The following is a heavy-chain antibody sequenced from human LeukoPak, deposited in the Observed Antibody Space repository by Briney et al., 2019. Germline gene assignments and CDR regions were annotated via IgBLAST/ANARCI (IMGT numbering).Heavy chain of an antibody. Sequence: GGSLRLSRAASGFTVSSNYMSWVRQAPGKGLEWVSVIYSGGSTYYADSVKGRFTISRHNSKNTLYLQMNSLRAEDTAVYYCARDRLHDSSGYYSDYWGQGTLVTVSS. J-gene: IGHJ4*02. CDR1: GFTVSSNY. V-gene: IGHV3-53*04. CDR2: IYSGGST. CDR3: ARDRLHDSSGYYSDY. D-gene: IGHD3-22*01.